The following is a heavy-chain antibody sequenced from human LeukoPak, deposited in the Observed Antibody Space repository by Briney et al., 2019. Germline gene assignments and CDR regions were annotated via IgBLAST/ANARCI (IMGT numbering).Heavy chain of an antibody. Sequence: GGSLRLSCAASGFTVSNTYMSWVRQAPGKGLEWVSIIYSSDSTNYADSVKGRFTISRDNSKNTLYLQMNSLRAEDTAVYYCARSGFGVLYYYGLDVWGQGTTVTVSS. CDR3: ARSGFGVLYYYGLDV. J-gene: IGHJ6*02. D-gene: IGHD3-10*01. CDR1: GFTVSNTY. V-gene: IGHV3-66*01. CDR2: IYSSDST.